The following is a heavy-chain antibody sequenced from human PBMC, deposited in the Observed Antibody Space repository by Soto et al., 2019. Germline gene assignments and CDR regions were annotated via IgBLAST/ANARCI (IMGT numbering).Heavy chain of an antibody. J-gene: IGHJ6*01. CDR1: RFTFSNYA. V-gene: IGHV3-30-3*01. CDR2: ISYDGDNK. D-gene: IGHD3-16*01. Sequence: QVQLVESGGGVVQPGKSLRLSCAASRFTFSNYAVHWVRQAPGKGLDWVALISYDGDNKYYADSVKGRFTISRDNPRTKLYLEMNSLRAGETAVDYCARDVGGLGYDGMDVWGQGTMVTVSS. CDR3: ARDVGGLGYDGMDV.